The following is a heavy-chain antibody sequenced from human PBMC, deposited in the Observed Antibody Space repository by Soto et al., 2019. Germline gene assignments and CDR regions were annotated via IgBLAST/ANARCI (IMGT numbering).Heavy chain of an antibody. J-gene: IGHJ6*04. D-gene: IGHD3-10*01. V-gene: IGHV3-33*01. CDR3: ARERGGSGSYYLYYHYYVMAV. Sequence: PGKGLEWVAVIWYDGSNKYYADSVKGRFTISRDNSKNTLYLQMNSLRAEDTAVYYCARERGGSGSYYLYYHYYVMAVWGKGTTVPGSS. CDR2: IWYDGSNK.